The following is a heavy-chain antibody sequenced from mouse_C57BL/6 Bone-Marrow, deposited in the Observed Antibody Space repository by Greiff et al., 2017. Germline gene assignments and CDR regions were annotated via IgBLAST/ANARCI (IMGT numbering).Heavy chain of an antibody. J-gene: IGHJ2*01. CDR2: FHPYNDDT. CDR1: GYTFTTYP. V-gene: IGHV1-47*01. D-gene: IGHD2-1*01. Sequence: VQLQESGAELVKPGASVKMSCKASGYTFTTYPIEWMKQNHGKSLEWIGNFHPYNDDTKYNEKFKGKATLTVEESSSTAYLELSRLTSDDSAVYYCARGGNYGGYYFDYWGQGTTLTVSS. CDR3: ARGGNYGGYYFDY.